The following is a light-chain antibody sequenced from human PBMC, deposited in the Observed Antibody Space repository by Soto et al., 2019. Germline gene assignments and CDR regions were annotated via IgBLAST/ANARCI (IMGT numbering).Light chain of an antibody. CDR2: GAT. CDR3: KKYGSPPPFT. V-gene: IGKV3-20*01. J-gene: IGKJ4*01. Sequence: EIVLTQSPGTLSLSPGERATLSCRASHSVSSRYLAWYQHKPGQAPRLLIYGATSRATAIPDRFSGSGSGTDFTLGISRLKPEDFALYNCKKYGSPPPFTFGGATKVEIK. CDR1: HSVSSRY.